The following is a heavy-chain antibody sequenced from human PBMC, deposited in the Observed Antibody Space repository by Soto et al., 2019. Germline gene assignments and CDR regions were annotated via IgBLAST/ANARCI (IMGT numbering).Heavy chain of an antibody. CDR1: GFTFSSYA. V-gene: IGHV3-23*01. Sequence: EVQLLESGGGLVQPGGSLSLSCAASGFTFSSYAMSWVRQAPGKGLERVSAISGSGGSTYYADSVKGRFTISRDNSKNTRYLQMNSLRAEDTAVYYCAKDPAGGDFWSGPNWFDPWGQGTLVTVSS. J-gene: IGHJ5*02. D-gene: IGHD3-3*01. CDR2: ISGSGGST. CDR3: AKDPAGGDFWSGPNWFDP.